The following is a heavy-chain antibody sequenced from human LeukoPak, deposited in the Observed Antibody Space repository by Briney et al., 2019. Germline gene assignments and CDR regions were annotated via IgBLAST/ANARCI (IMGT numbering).Heavy chain of an antibody. D-gene: IGHD3-10*01. J-gene: IGHJ4*02. CDR3: AKLETRRGLDY. Sequence: PGGSLRLSCAASGFTFSSYGMHWVRQAPGKGMEWVAVISYDGSNKYYADSVKGRFTISRDNSKNTLYLQMNSLRAEDTAVYYCAKLETRRGLDYWGQGTLVTVSS. V-gene: IGHV3-30*18. CDR1: GFTFSSYG. CDR2: ISYDGSNK.